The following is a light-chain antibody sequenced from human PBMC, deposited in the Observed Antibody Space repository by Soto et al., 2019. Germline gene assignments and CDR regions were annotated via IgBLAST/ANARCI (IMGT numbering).Light chain of an antibody. CDR2: GAS. Sequence: EIVMTQSPATLSVSPGERATLSCRASQSVSSNLAWYQQKPGQAPRLLIYGASTRATGIPARFSGSGSGTEFTLTISSLQSEDFAVYYCQQYNNWPPLTFGGGTQVDIK. CDR1: QSVSSN. J-gene: IGKJ4*01. CDR3: QQYNNWPPLT. V-gene: IGKV3-15*01.